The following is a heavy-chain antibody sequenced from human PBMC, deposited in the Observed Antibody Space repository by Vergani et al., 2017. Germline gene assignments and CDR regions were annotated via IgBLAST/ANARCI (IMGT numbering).Heavy chain of an antibody. J-gene: IGHJ3*01. D-gene: IGHD6-19*01. V-gene: IGHV3-23*01. CDR2: LSASDRRT. CDR3: AKIGRSEVAGTFGAFDV. CDR1: GCTFIMHA. Sequence: EVQLLESGGDLVQPGGSLRLSCAASGCTFIMHAMSWVRQAPGKGLEWVSTLSASDRRTHYADSVKGLFTISRDISKNTLFLHMNSLRPEDTAVYYCAKIGRSEVAGTFGAFDVWAKGQWSPSLQ.